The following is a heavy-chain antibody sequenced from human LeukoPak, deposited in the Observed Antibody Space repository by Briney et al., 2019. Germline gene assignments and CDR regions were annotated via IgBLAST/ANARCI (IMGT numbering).Heavy chain of an antibody. J-gene: IGHJ5*02. CDR2: IYSGGST. V-gene: IGHV3-53*01. CDR1: GFTVSSNY. CDR3: ARDLGYSYGYNP. D-gene: IGHD5-18*01. Sequence: AGGSLRLSCAASGFTVSSNYMSWVRQAPGKGLEWVSVIYSGGSTYYADSVKGRFTISRDNSKNTLFLQMNSLRAEDTAVYYCARDLGYSYGYNPWGQGTLVTVSS.